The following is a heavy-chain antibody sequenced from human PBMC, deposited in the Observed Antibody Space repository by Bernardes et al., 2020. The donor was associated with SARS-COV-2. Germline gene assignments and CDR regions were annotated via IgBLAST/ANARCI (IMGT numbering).Heavy chain of an antibody. CDR2: INSDGSST. CDR1: GFTFSSYW. V-gene: IGHV3-74*01. J-gene: IGHJ6*03. Sequence: GGSLRLSCAASGFTFSSYWMHWVRQAPGKGLVWVSRINSDGSSTSYADSVKGRFTISRDNAKNTLYLQMNSLRAEDTAVYYCARDESTIFRQRSGGNMDVWGKGTTVTVSS. D-gene: IGHD3-3*01. CDR3: ARDESTIFRQRSGGNMDV.